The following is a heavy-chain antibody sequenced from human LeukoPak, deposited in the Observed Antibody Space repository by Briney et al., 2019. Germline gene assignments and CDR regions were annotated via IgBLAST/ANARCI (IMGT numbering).Heavy chain of an antibody. CDR1: GGSISSYY. J-gene: IGHJ6*03. D-gene: IGHD6-19*01. V-gene: IGHV4-59*01. CDR2: IYYSGST. CDR3: ARDSSSGWYDYYYMYF. Sequence: SETLSLTCTVSGGSISSYYWSWIRQPPGKGLEWIGYIYYSGSTNYNPSLKSRVTISVDTSKNQFSLKLSSVTAADTAVYYCARDSSSGWYDYYYMYFWGKGTTVTVSS.